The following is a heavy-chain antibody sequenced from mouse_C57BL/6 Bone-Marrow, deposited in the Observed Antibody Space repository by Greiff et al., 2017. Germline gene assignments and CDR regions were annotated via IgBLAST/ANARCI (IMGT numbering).Heavy chain of an antibody. D-gene: IGHD2-3*01. CDR1: GYTFTSYW. V-gene: IGHV1-50*01. CDR3: ARGDGYPLCDY. Sequence: QVQLQQPGAELVKPGASVKLSCKASGYTFTSYWMQWVKQRPGQGLEWIGEIDPSDSYTNYNQKFKGKATLTVDTSSSTAYMQLSSLTSEDSAVYYCARGDGYPLCDYWGQGTTLTVSS. J-gene: IGHJ2*01. CDR2: IDPSDSYT.